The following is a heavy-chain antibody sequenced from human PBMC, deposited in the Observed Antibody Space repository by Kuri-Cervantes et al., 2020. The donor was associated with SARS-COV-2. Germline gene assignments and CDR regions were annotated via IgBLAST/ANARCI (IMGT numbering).Heavy chain of an antibody. J-gene: IGHJ3*02. CDR2: IYCSGST. Sequence: SETLSLTCTVSGGSISSSSYYWGWIRQPPGKGLEWIGSIYCSGSTYYNPSLKSRVTISVDTSKNQFSLKLSSVTAADTAVYYCARSRAMIVAQADAFDIWGQGTMVTVSS. CDR1: GGSISSSSYY. V-gene: IGHV4-39*01. CDR3: ARSRAMIVAQADAFDI. D-gene: IGHD3-22*01.